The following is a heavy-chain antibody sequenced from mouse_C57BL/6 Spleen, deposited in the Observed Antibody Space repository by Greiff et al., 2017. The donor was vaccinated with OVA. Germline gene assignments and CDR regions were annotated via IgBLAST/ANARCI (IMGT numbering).Heavy chain of an antibody. CDR1: GYTFTDYY. J-gene: IGHJ4*01. CDR2: IYPGSGNT. D-gene: IGHD1-1*01. Sequence: QVQLQQSGAELVRPGASVKLSCKASGYTFTDYYINWVKQRPGQGLEWIARIYPGSGNTYYNEKFKGKATLTAEKSSSTAYMQLSSLTSEDSAVYFCAREDYYGSSYVGAMDYWGQGTSVTVSS. V-gene: IGHV1-76*01. CDR3: AREDYYGSSYVGAMDY.